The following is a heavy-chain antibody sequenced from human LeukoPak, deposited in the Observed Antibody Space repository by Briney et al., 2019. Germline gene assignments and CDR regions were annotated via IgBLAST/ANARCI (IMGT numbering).Heavy chain of an antibody. Sequence: ASETLSLTCAVYGGSFSGYYWSWIRQPPGKGLEWIGEINHSGSTNYNPSLKSRVTISVDTSKNQFSLKLSSVTAADTAVYYCARDVVSSGLHFDYWGQGTLVTVSS. V-gene: IGHV4-34*01. J-gene: IGHJ4*02. CDR3: ARDVVSSGLHFDY. CDR2: INHSGST. D-gene: IGHD2-15*01. CDR1: GGSFSGYY.